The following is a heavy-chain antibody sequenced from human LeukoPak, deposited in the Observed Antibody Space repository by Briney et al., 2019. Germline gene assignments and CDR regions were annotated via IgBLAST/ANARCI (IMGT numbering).Heavy chain of an antibody. CDR2: FDPEDGEI. V-gene: IGHV1-24*01. Sequence: ASVKVSCKVSGYTLTELSMHWVRQAPGKGLEWMGGFDPEDGEIIYAQKLQGRVTKTEDTSTDTAYMELSSLRSEDTAVYYCATDLWPPKAFDIWGQGTMDTVSS. CDR1: GYTLTELS. D-gene: IGHD2/OR15-2a*01. CDR3: ATDLWPPKAFDI. J-gene: IGHJ3*02.